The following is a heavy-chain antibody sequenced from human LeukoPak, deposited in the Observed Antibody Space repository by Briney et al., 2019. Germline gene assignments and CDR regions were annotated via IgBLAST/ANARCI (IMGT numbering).Heavy chain of an antibody. J-gene: IGHJ4*02. CDR2: IYYSGST. CDR3: ARLLIVVVPAAPPRNEDFDY. D-gene: IGHD2-2*01. V-gene: IGHV4-39*01. Sequence: SETLSLTCTVSGGSISSSSYYWGWIRQPPGKGLEWIGSIYYSGSTYYNPSLKSRVTISVDTSKNQLSLKLSSVTAADTAVYYCARLLIVVVPAAPPRNEDFDYWGQGTLVTVSS. CDR1: GGSISSSSYY.